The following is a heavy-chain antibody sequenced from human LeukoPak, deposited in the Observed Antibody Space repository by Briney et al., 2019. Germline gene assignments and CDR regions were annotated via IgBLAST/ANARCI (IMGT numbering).Heavy chain of an antibody. D-gene: IGHD1-14*01. CDR3: ASTHPVKPSHLTDAFDI. CDR2: IYYSGST. Sequence: SETLSLTCTVSGGSISSYYWSWIRQPPGKGLEWIGYIYYSGSTNYNPSLKSRVTISVDTSKNQFSLKLSSVTAADTAVYYCASTHPVKPSHLTDAFDIWGQGTMVTVSS. V-gene: IGHV4-59*01. CDR1: GGSISSYY. J-gene: IGHJ3*02.